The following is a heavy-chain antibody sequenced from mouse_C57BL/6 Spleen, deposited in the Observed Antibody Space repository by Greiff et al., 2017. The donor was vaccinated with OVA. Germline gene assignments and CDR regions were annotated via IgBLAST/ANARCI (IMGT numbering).Heavy chain of an antibody. J-gene: IGHJ2*01. V-gene: IGHV14-2*01. D-gene: IGHD2-4*01. CDR2: IDPEDGET. CDR3: AVGDYDRDY. Sequence: VQLQQSFSSLFPPSPSPTSSPPPSPLNPKAYYTHWVKQRTEQGLEWIGRIDPEDGETKYAPKFQGKATITADTSPTTAYLQLSSLTSEDTAVYYCAVGDYDRDYWGQGTTLTVSS. CDR1: PLNPKAYY.